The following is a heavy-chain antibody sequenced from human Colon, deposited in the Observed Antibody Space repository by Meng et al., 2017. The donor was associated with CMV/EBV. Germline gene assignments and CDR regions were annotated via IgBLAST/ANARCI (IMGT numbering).Heavy chain of an antibody. CDR3: ARIAARRPNYYYYYGLDV. D-gene: IGHD6-6*01. CDR2: ITWNSAWI. J-gene: IGHJ6*02. Sequence: SLKISCVASGFTFDDYVIQWVRQSPGKGLEWVSSITWNSAWIDYADSVKGRFTVSRDNARKSVFLEMKSLRVEDTALYYCARIAARRPNYYYYYGLDVWGQGTTVTVSS. CDR1: GFTFDDYV. V-gene: IGHV3-9*01.